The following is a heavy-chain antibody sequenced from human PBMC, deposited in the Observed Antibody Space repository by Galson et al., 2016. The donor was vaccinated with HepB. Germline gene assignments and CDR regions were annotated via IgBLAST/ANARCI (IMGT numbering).Heavy chain of an antibody. V-gene: IGHV3-48*02. J-gene: IGHJ4*02. CDR3: ARDPHSLDF. CDR1: GFSLSSYS. CDR2: IRSDGTTT. Sequence: SLRLSCAASGFSLSSYSMNWVRQAPGKGLEWVSYIRSDGTTTHYANSLKGRFTISRDVAKNSVYLQMNSLREEDPAIYYCARDPHSLDFWGQGTLVTVSS.